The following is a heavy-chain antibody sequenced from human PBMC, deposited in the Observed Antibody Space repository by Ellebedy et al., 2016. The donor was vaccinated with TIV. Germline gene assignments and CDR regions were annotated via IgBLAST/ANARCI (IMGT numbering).Heavy chain of an antibody. D-gene: IGHD3-10*01. V-gene: IGHV3-21*01. CDR2: ISSSSSYI. J-gene: IGHJ4*02. CDR1: GFTFSSYS. Sequence: PGGSLRLSCAASGFTFSSYSMNWVRQAPGKGLEWVSSISSSSSYIYYADSVKGRFTISRDNAKNSLYLQMNSLRAEDTAVYYCAREGRSGSYHLFDYWGQGTLVTVSS. CDR3: AREGRSGSYHLFDY.